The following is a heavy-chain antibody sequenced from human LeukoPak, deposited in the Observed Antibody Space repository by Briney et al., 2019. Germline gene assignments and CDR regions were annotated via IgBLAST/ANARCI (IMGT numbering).Heavy chain of an antibody. Sequence: GGSLSLSCAASGFSLSSYAMSWVRQAPGKGLEWVSGITGSGGNKYHANSVRGRFTISRDNSRNPLYLQMNSLRAEDTAVYYCAKVPVWQQLVDYWGQGTLVTVSS. CDR1: GFSLSSYA. CDR2: ITGSGGNK. V-gene: IGHV3-23*01. J-gene: IGHJ4*02. D-gene: IGHD6-13*01. CDR3: AKVPVWQQLVDY.